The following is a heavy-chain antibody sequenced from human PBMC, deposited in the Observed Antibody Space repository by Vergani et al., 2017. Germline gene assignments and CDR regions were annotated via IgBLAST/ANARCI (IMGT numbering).Heavy chain of an antibody. CDR2: ISWNSGSI. CDR1: GFTFSSYA. Sequence: EVQLVESGGGLVQPGGSLRLSCAASGFTFSSYAMSWVRQAPGKGLEWVSAISWNSGSIGYADSVKGRFTISRDNSKNTLYLQMNSLRAEDTAVYYCAKDSGYDYRRYYYYMDVWGKGTTVTVSS. CDR3: AKDSGYDYRRYYYYMDV. D-gene: IGHD5-12*01. J-gene: IGHJ6*03. V-gene: IGHV3-23*04.